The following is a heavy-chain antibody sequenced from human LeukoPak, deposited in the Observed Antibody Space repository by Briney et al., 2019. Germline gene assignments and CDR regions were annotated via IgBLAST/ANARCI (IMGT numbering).Heavy chain of an antibody. V-gene: IGHV4-39*01. Sequence: SETLSLTCTVSGGSISSYYWGWIRQPSGKGLEWIGTIYYSGSTYYNLSLKSRVTISVDTSRNQFSLKLSSVTAADTAVYYCARHSRSVDYGSGSYTWDYWGQGTLVTVSS. CDR2: IYYSGST. CDR1: GGSISSYY. CDR3: ARHSRSVDYGSGSYTWDY. J-gene: IGHJ4*02. D-gene: IGHD3-10*01.